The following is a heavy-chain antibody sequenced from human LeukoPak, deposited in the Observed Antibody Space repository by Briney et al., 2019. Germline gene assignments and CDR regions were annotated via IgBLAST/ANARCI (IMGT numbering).Heavy chain of an antibody. CDR1: GFTFSSYE. V-gene: IGHV3-48*01. CDR3: ACYTAMEAIDY. Sequence: GGSLRLSCAASGFTFSSYEMNWVRQAPGKGLEWVSYISSSSSTIYYADSVKGRFTISRDNAKNSLYLQMNSLRAEDTAVYYCACYTAMEAIDYWGQGTLVTVSS. D-gene: IGHD5-18*01. J-gene: IGHJ4*02. CDR2: ISSSSSTI.